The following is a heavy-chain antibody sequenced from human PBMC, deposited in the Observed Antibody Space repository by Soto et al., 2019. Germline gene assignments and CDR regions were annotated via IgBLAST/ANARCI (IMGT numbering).Heavy chain of an antibody. CDR3: ARHLTYCSAGSCYSDFPYYGMDV. V-gene: IGHV4-39*01. Sequence: SETLSLTCTVSGGSISSSSYYWGWIRQPPGTGLECIGSIFYSGSTYYNPSLKSRVTISVDTSKNQFSLKLSSVTAADTAVYYCARHLTYCSAGSCYSDFPYYGMDVWGQGTTVT. CDR1: GGSISSSSYY. CDR2: IFYSGST. D-gene: IGHD2-15*01. J-gene: IGHJ6*02.